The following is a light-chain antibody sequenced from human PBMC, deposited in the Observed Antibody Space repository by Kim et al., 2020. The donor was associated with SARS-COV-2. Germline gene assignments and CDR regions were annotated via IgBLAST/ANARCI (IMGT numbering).Light chain of an antibody. Sequence: QSVLTQPPSVSGAPGQRVTISCTGSSSNLGAGYDVNWYQQLPGTVPKLLIYANSNRPSGVPGRFSGSKSGSSASLAITGLQAEDEADYYCNSYTSSTSDVFGTGTKVTVL. CDR3: NSYTSSTSDV. V-gene: IGLV1-40*01. CDR1: SSNLGAGYD. CDR2: ANS. J-gene: IGLJ1*01.